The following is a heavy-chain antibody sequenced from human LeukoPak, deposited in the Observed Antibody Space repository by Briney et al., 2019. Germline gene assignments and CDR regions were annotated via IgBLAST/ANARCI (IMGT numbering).Heavy chain of an antibody. D-gene: IGHD2-15*01. CDR2: ISTSSSYI. CDR3: AKCSGGRYYQTGEY. CDR1: GFSFTTLS. Sequence: GGSLRLSRAASGFSFTTLSMNSVRQAPGKGLEWVSSISTSSSYIFYADSVKGRFTISRDNAKNSLYLQMNSLRAKDTAVYYCAKCSGGRYYQTGEYWSQGTLVTVSS. V-gene: IGHV3-21*01. J-gene: IGHJ4*02.